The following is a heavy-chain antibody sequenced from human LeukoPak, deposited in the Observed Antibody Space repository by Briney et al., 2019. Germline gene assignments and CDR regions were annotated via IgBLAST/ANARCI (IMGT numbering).Heavy chain of an antibody. V-gene: IGHV3-7*03. J-gene: IGHJ4*02. CDR3: AKGPFRGVYYFDY. CDR1: GFSFITYW. Sequence: GGSLRLSCAASGFSFITYWMSWVRQAPGKGLEWVANIKLDGSEKYYVDSVKGRFTISRDNAKNSLYLQMNSLRAEDTALYYCAKGPFRGVYYFDYWGQGTLVTVSS. CDR2: IKLDGSEK. D-gene: IGHD3-10*01.